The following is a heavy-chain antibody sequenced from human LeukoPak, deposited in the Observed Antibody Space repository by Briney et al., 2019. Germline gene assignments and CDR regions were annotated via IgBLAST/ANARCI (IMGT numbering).Heavy chain of an antibody. V-gene: IGHV4-30-4*08. CDR2: IYYSGST. J-gene: IGHJ4*02. D-gene: IGHD1-26*01. Sequence: PSETLSLTCTVSGGSISSGDYYWSWIRQPPGKGLEWIGYIYYSGSTYYNPSLKSRVTISVDTSKNQFSLKLSSVTAADTAVYYCARGVVGALFGYWGQGTLVTVSS. CDR3: ARGVVGALFGY. CDR1: GGSISSGDYY.